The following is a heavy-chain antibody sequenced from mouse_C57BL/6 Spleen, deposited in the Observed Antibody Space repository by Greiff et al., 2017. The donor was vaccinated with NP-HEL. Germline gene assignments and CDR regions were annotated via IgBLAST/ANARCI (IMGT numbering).Heavy chain of an antibody. J-gene: IGHJ3*01. Sequence: QQSGPELVKPGASVKISCKASGYAFSSSWMNWVKQRPGKGLEWIGRIYPGDGDTNYNGKFKGKATLTADKSSSTAYMQLSSLTSEDSGIYYCARYGSSFFFAYWGQGTLVTVSA. CDR2: IYPGDGDT. D-gene: IGHD1-1*01. CDR3: ARYGSSFFFAY. CDR1: GYAFSSSW. V-gene: IGHV1-82*01.